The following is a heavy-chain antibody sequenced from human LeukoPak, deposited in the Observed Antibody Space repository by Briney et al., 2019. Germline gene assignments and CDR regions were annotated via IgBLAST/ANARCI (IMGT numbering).Heavy chain of an antibody. CDR1: GYTFTGFY. CDR3: ARIRVAADFDY. CDR2: INPNSGDT. V-gene: IGHV1-2*02. D-gene: IGHD6-19*01. Sequence: ASVKVSCKASGYTFTGFYMHWVRQAPGQGLEWMGWINPNSGDTNYAQKFRGRVTMTRDTSITTAYMELSRLISDDTAVYFCARIRVAADFDYWGQGTLVTVSS. J-gene: IGHJ4*02.